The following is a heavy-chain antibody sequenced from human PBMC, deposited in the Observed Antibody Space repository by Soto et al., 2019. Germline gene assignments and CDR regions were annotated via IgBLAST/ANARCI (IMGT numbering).Heavy chain of an antibody. D-gene: IGHD3-10*01. CDR2: IIPIFGTA. Sequence: SVKVSCKASGGTFSSYAISWVRQTPGQGLEWKGGIIPIFGTANYAQKFQGRVTITADESTSTAYMVLSSLRSEDTAVFYCAREFPSQGSGSYYDRVINWFDPWGQGTLVTGSS. J-gene: IGHJ5*02. V-gene: IGHV1-69*13. CDR3: AREFPSQGSGSYYDRVINWFDP. CDR1: GGTFSSYA.